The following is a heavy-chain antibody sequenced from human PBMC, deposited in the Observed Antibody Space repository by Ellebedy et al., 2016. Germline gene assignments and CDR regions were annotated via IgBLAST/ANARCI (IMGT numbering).Heavy chain of an antibody. V-gene: IGHV3-7*03. CDR1: GYSFTNFW. J-gene: IGHJ5*01. Sequence: GESLKISCKGSGYSFTNFWMSWVRQAPGKGLEWVANIKQDGSEKYYVDSVKGRFTISRDNAKNSLYLQMNSLRAEDTAVYYCARGVGSGWFDYWGRGTLVTVSS. D-gene: IGHD2-15*01. CDR2: IKQDGSEK. CDR3: ARGVGSGWFDY.